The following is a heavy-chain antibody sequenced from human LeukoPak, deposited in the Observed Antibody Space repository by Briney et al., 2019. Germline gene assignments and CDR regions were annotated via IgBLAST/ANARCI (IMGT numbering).Heavy chain of an antibody. V-gene: IGHV1-18*01. CDR2: ISAYNGNT. Sequence: VASVKVSCKASDYTFTSYGISWVRQAPGQGLEWMGWISAYNGNTNYARKLQGRVTMTTDTSTSTAYMELRSLRSDDTAVYYCARSSSVTIPGYYFDYWGQGTLVTVSS. J-gene: IGHJ4*02. CDR3: ARSSSVTIPGYYFDY. CDR1: DYTFTSYG. D-gene: IGHD2-21*01.